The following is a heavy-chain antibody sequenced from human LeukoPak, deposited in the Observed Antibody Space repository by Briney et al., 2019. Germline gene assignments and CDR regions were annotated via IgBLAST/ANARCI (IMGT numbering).Heavy chain of an antibody. D-gene: IGHD3-10*01. V-gene: IGHV1-2*02. CDR2: INPNSGGT. J-gene: IGHJ6*03. CDR1: GYTFTGYY. Sequence: GASVKVSCKASGYTFTGYYMHWVRQAPGQGLEWMGWINPNSGGTNYAQKLQGRVTMTRDTSISTAYMELSRLRSDDTAVYYCARVIRGSGSYYNKFRYYYMDVWGKGTTVTISS. CDR3: ARVIRGSGSYYNKFRYYYMDV.